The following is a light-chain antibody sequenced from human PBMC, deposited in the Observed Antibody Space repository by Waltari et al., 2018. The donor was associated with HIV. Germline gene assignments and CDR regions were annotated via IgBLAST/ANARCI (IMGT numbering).Light chain of an antibody. Sequence: EILMTQSLATLSVSPGARATLSCRASQSVNSNLAWYQQKPGQTPRLLIYGTSTRATDIPARFSGSGSGTEFTLTISSLQSEDFAVYYCHHYNNWRETFGQGTKVEIK. V-gene: IGKV3-15*01. CDR3: HHYNNWRET. CDR1: QSVNSN. J-gene: IGKJ1*01. CDR2: GTS.